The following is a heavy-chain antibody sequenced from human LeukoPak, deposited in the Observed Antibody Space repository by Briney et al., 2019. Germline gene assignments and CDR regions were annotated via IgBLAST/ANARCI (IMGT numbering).Heavy chain of an antibody. CDR2: ISYDGSNK. CDR1: GFTFSTYA. V-gene: IGHV3-30*04. Sequence: GGSLRLSCAASGFTFSTYAMHWVRQAPGKGLEWVAVISYDGSNKSYADSVKGRFTISRDNSKNTLYLQMNSLRAGDTAVYYCASEGDYWGQGTLVTV. J-gene: IGHJ4*02. CDR3: ASEGDY.